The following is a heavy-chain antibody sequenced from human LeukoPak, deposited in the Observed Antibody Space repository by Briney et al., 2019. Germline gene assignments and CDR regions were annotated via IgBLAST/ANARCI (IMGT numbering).Heavy chain of an antibody. V-gene: IGHV4-4*02. CDR1: GGSISSSDW. D-gene: IGHD3-10*01. CDR3: ARRGSGIEFDY. J-gene: IGHJ4*02. Sequence: SGTLSLTCAVSGGSISSSDWWSWVRQPPGKGLEWIGSIYYSGSTYYNPSLKSRVTISVDTSKNQFSLRLSSVTAADTAVYYCARRGSGIEFDYWGQGTLVTVSS. CDR2: IYYSGST.